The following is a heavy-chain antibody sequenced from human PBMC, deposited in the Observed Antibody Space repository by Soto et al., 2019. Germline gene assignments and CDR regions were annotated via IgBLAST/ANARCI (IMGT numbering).Heavy chain of an antibody. D-gene: IGHD5-18*01. CDR2: IIPMFGTA. J-gene: IGHJ4*02. CDR1: GGTFSTYA. CDR3: ARGIQLWLRRINNGYSG. Sequence: QVQLVQSGAEVKKPESSVKVSCKAPGGTFSTYAISWVRQAPGQGLEWMGGIIPMFGTANYAQRFQDRVTITADASTNTVYMELSSLTSEDTAVYFCARGIQLWLRRINNGYSGWGQGTLVTVSS. V-gene: IGHV1-69*12.